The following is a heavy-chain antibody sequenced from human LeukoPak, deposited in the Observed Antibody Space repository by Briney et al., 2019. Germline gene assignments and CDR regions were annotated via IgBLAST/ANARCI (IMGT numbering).Heavy chain of an antibody. J-gene: IGHJ4*02. CDR1: GGSISSGDYY. CDR3: ARDRFGEYYFDY. CDR2: ISYSGSA. Sequence: SETLSLTCTVSGGSISSGDYYWSWICQPPGKGLEWIGYISYSGSAYYNPSLKSRVTISVHTSTNQFSLRLSSVTAADTAVYYCARDRFGEYYFDYWGQGTLVTVSS. D-gene: IGHD3-10*01. V-gene: IGHV4-30-4*01.